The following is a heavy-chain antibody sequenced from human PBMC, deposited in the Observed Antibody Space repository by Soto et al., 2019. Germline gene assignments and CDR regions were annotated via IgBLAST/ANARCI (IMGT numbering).Heavy chain of an antibody. Sequence: ASVKVSCKASGLTFTSSAMQWVRQARGQRLEWIGWIVVGSGNTNYAQKFQERVTITRDMSTSTAYMELSSLRSEDTAVYYCAADPSYYGSGSYYNAYIVWGKGTTVTVSS. V-gene: IGHV1-58*02. CDR3: AADPSYYGSGSYYNAYIV. CDR1: GLTFTSSA. D-gene: IGHD3-10*01. J-gene: IGHJ6*04. CDR2: IVVGSGNT.